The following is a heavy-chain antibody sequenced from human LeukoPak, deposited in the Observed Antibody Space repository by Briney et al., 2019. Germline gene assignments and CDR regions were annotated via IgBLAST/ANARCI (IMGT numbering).Heavy chain of an antibody. CDR2: ISGSGDST. Sequence: GGSLRLSCATSEFTFSNYGMSWVRQAPGKGLEWVSSISGSGDSTQYVDSVQGRFAVSRDNSNNTLYLQMNSLRAEDTAVYYCAREYSSSTGKASDYWGQGTLVTVSS. D-gene: IGHD6-6*01. CDR3: AREYSSSTGKASDY. J-gene: IGHJ4*02. CDR1: EFTFSNYG. V-gene: IGHV3-23*01.